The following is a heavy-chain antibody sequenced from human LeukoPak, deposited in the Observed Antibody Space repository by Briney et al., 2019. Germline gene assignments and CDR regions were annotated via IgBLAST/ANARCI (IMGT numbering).Heavy chain of an antibody. V-gene: IGHV4-39*07. Sequence: SETLSLTCTVSGDSISSSSFYWGWIRQPPGKGLEWIGSISYSGITYYNPSLKSRLTISVDTSKKQFSLKLSSVTAADTAVYYCATWYYYDSSDYYVADYWGQGTLVTVSS. CDR2: ISYSGIT. CDR3: ATWYYYDSSDYYVADY. CDR1: GDSISSSSFY. J-gene: IGHJ4*02. D-gene: IGHD3-22*01.